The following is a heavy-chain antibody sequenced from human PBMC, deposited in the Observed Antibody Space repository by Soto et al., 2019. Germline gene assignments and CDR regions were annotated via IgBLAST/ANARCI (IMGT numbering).Heavy chain of an antibody. CDR1: GFTFSSYA. CDR3: AKDWYYDSSGSGYFDY. Sequence: GGSLRLSCAASGFTFSSYAMSRVRQAPGKGLEWVSAISGSGGSTYYADSVKGRFTISRDNSKNTLYLQMNSLRAEDTAVYYCAKDWYYDSSGSGYFDYWGQGTLVTVSS. D-gene: IGHD3-22*01. V-gene: IGHV3-23*01. J-gene: IGHJ4*02. CDR2: ISGSGGST.